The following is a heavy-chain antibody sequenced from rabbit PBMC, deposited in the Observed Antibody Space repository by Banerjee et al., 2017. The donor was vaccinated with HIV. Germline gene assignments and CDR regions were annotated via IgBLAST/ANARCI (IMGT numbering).Heavy chain of an antibody. CDR1: GFDFSSHY. CDR3: VRDLGYADSSYHSL. CDR2: IYAGKADI. V-gene: IGHV1S7*01. D-gene: IGHD8-1*01. J-gene: IGHJ4*01. Sequence: QSLEESGGDLVKPGASLTLTCKASGFDFSSHYMNWVRQAPGKGLEWIGIIYAGKADIDYASWVNGRFTISSDNAQNTVDLQMNSLTAADTATYFCVRDLGYADSSYHSLWGQGTLVTVS.